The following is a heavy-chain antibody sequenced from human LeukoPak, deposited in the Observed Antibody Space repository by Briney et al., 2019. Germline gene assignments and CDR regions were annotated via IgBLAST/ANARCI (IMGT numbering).Heavy chain of an antibody. D-gene: IGHD1-26*01. CDR3: AITAVGAYYYYYMDV. V-gene: IGHV1-8*01. J-gene: IGHJ6*03. CDR1: GYTFTSYD. Sequence: ASVKVSCKASGYTFTSYDINWVRQATGQGLEWMGWMNPNSGNTGYAQKFQGRVTMTRNTSISTAYMELSSLRSEDTAVYYCAITAVGAYYYYYMDVWGKGTTVTVSS. CDR2: MNPNSGNT.